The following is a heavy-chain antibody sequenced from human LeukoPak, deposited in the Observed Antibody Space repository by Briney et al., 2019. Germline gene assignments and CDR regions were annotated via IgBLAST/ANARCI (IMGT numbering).Heavy chain of an antibody. Sequence: SETLSLTCTVSGDSISKSRYYWGFLRQPPGKELEWNGNKYYSGTTYYSPSLSSRVTISVDTSKNQFSLKLNSMTAADTAVYYCATTYCGGDCYPAWWGQGTLVTVSS. J-gene: IGHJ4*02. CDR1: GDSISKSRYY. V-gene: IGHV4-39*01. D-gene: IGHD2-21*02. CDR2: KYYSGTT. CDR3: ATTYCGGDCYPAW.